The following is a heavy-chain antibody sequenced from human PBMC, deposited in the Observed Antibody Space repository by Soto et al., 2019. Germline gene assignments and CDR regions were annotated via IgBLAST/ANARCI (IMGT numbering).Heavy chain of an antibody. J-gene: IGHJ6*02. V-gene: IGHV1-69*06. Sequence: PGESLKISCKDSGFSFASSWIGWVRQMPGQGLEWMGGIIPIFGTANYAQKFQGRVTITADTSTRTVYMELRSLTSDDTGVYYCARGGYYDNAWEKLSCYGLDVWGQGTTVTVSS. CDR2: IIPIFGTA. CDR1: GFSFASSW. D-gene: IGHD3-22*01. CDR3: ARGGYYDNAWEKLSCYGLDV.